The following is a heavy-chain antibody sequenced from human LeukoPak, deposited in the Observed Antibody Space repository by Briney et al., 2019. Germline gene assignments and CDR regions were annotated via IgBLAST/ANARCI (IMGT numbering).Heavy chain of an antibody. CDR3: ARDSSGPWFDP. V-gene: IGHV3-21*01. CDR1: GFIFNNYT. D-gene: IGHD6-6*01. J-gene: IGHJ5*02. CDR2: ITGSGSFV. Sequence: TGGSLRLSCAVSGFIFNNYTMNWVRQAPGKGLEWVSSITGSGSFVYYADSVKGRFTISRDNAKNSLFLQMNSLRAEDTAVYYCARDSSGPWFDPWGQGTLVTVSS.